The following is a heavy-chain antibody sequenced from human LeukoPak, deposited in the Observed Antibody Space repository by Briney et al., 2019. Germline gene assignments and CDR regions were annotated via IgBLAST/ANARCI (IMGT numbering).Heavy chain of an antibody. Sequence: PSETLSLTCTVSGGSISSSSYYWGWIRQPPGRGLEWIGSIYYSGSTYYNPSLKSRVTISVDTSKNQFSLKLSSVTAADTAVYYCARHIPWLIRPGGAFDIWGQGTMVTVSS. CDR3: ARHIPWLIRPGGAFDI. V-gene: IGHV4-39*07. D-gene: IGHD3-22*01. CDR2: IYYSGST. CDR1: GGSISSSSYY. J-gene: IGHJ3*02.